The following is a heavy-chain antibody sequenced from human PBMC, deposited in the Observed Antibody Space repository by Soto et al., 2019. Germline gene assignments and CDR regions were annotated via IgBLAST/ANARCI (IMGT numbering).Heavy chain of an antibody. J-gene: IGHJ2*01. Sequence: EVQLVESGGGLVQPGGSLRLSCAAPGFTVSSNYMSWVRQVPGKGLEWVSFIYSSGSTYNADSVKGRFTISRDNSKNTLYLQMNSLRAEDTAVYYCARVWGNWYFDLWGRGTLVTVSS. V-gene: IGHV3-66*01. CDR1: GFTVSSNY. CDR2: IYSSGST. D-gene: IGHD3-16*01. CDR3: ARVWGNWYFDL.